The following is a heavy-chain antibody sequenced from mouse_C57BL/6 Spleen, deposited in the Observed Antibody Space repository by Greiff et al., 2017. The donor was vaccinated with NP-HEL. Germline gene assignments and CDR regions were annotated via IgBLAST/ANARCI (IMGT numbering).Heavy chain of an antibody. J-gene: IGHJ3*01. CDR1: GYTFTSYW. CDR2: IHPNSGST. D-gene: IGHD1-1*02. V-gene: IGHV1-64*01. CDR3: ARKDGGTTEGFAY. Sequence: VQLQQSGAELVKPGASVKLSCKASGYTFTSYWMHWVKQRPGQGLEWIGMIHPNSGSTNYNEKFKSKATLTVDKSSSTAYMQLSSLTSEDSAVYCCARKDGGTTEGFAYWGQGTLVTVSA.